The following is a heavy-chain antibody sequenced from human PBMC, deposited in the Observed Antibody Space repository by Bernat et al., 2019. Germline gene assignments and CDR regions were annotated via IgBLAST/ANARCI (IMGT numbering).Heavy chain of an antibody. J-gene: IGHJ5*02. CDR2: VDLEDGET. V-gene: IGHV1-24*01. Sequence: QVQLVKSGAEDKQNGASVKVACKVSGYTRTELSMHWVRQAPGKGLEWMGGVDLEDGETIYAQKFQARVTMNQDTSTDTAYMELSRLRSENTAVYSCATSRRYIDWLLCAGCNWFDPWGQGTLVTVSS. D-gene: IGHD3-9*01. CDR1: GYTRTELS. CDR3: ATSRRYIDWLLCAGCNWFDP.